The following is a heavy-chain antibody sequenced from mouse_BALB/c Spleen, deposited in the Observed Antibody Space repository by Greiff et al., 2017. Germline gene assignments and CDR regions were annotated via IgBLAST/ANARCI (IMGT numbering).Heavy chain of an antibody. D-gene: IGHD2-3*01. J-gene: IGHJ4*01. V-gene: IGHV1S56*01. CDR2: IYPGDGST. CDR3: ARRDGLYAMDY. CDR1: GYTFTSYY. Sequence: VQLVESGPELVKPGASVKMSCKASGYTFTSYYIHWVKQRPGQGLEWIGWIYPGDGSTKYNEKFKGKTTLTADKSSSTAYMLLSSLTSEDSAIYFCARRDGLYAMDYWGQGTSVTVSS.